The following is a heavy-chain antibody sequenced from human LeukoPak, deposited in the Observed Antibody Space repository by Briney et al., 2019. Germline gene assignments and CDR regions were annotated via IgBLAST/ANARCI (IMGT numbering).Heavy chain of an antibody. CDR3: AKDPLGYCSSTSCPFDY. J-gene: IGHJ4*02. V-gene: IGHV3-30*02. CDR1: GCTFSSYG. D-gene: IGHD2-2*01. Sequence: PGGSLRLSCAASGCTFSSYGMHWVRQAPGRGLEWVAFIRYDGSNKYYADSVKGRFTISRGNSKNTLYLQMYSLRAEDTAVYYCAKDPLGYCSSTSCPFDYWGQGTLVTVSS. CDR2: IRYDGSNK.